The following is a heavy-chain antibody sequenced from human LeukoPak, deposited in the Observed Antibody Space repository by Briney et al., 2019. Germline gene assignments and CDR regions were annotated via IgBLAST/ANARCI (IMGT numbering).Heavy chain of an antibody. CDR2: IYYSGST. Sequence: SETLSLTCTVSGGSISSSSYYWGWIRQPPGKGLEWIGSIYYSGSTYYNPSLKSRVTISVDTSKNQFSLKLSSVTAADTAVYYCARDDIVVVPAAIGVPYYYYYMHVWGKGTTVTVSS. CDR1: GGSISSSSYY. V-gene: IGHV4-39*07. J-gene: IGHJ6*03. D-gene: IGHD2-2*01. CDR3: ARDDIVVVPAAIGVPYYYYYMHV.